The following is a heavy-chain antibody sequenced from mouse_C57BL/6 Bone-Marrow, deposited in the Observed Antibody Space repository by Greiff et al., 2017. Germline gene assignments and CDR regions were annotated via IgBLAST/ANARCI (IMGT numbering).Heavy chain of an antibody. Sequence: EVKLMESGGGLVKPGGSLKLSCAASGFTFSSYALSWFRQTPEKRLEWVATISDGGSYTYYPDTVKGRFTISRDNAKNNLYLQRSHLKSEDTAMYYCARIYYYGLCDYWGQGTTLTVSS. J-gene: IGHJ2*01. D-gene: IGHD1-1*01. V-gene: IGHV5-4*03. CDR3: ARIYYYGLCDY. CDR1: GFTFSSYA. CDR2: ISDGGSYT.